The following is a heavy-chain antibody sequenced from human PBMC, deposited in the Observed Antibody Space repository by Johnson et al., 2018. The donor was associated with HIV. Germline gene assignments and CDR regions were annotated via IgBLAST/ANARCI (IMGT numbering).Heavy chain of an antibody. J-gene: IGHJ3*02. CDR1: GFTFSSYA. Sequence: VQLVESGGGLVQPGGSLRLSCAASGFTFSSYAMNWVRQAPGKGLEWVANIKQDGSDRYYVNSVKGRFTISRDDPKNSLYLQMNSLRAEDTAVYYCARGSGLADAFDIWGQGTMVTVSS. CDR2: IKQDGSDR. D-gene: IGHD5/OR15-5a*01. CDR3: ARGSGLADAFDI. V-gene: IGHV3-7*01.